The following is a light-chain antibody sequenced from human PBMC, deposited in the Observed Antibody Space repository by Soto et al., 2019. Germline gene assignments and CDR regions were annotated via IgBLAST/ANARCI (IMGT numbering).Light chain of an antibody. CDR2: END. CDR3: GTWDSSLSAVV. CDR1: SFNIGNNY. V-gene: IGLV1-51*02. J-gene: IGLJ2*01. Sequence: QSVLTQPPSVSAAPGQKVTISCSGSSFNIGNNYVSWFRQLPGTAPQLLIYENDKRPSGIPDRFSGSKSGASATLGITGLQTGDEADYYCGTWDSSLSAVVFGGGTKLTVL.